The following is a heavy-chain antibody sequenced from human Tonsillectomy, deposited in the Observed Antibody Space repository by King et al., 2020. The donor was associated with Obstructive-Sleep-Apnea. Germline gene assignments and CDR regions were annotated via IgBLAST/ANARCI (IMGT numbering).Heavy chain of an antibody. CDR3: ARDSYLRARLGRSDY. D-gene: IGHD1-26*01. CDR1: GFTFSSYS. Sequence: VQLVESGGGLVKPGGSLRLSCAASGFTFSSYSMNWVRQAPGKGLEWVSSISSSSSYIYYADSVKGRFTISRDNAKNSLYLQMNSLRAEDTAVYYCARDSYLRARLGRSDYWGQGTLVTVSS. V-gene: IGHV3-21*01. CDR2: ISSSSSYI. J-gene: IGHJ4*02.